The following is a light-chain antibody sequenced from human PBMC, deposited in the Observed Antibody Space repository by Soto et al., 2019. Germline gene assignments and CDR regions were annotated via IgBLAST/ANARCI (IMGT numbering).Light chain of an antibody. CDR1: QGITNS. Sequence: DVQLTQSPSFLAASVGDRVTITCRASQGITNSLAWYQQKPGKAPNLLIYAASTVQGGVPSRFSGSGSGTDFTLTISSLQPEDFATDYCQQLTSNPLTFGGGTKVEIK. CDR3: QQLTSNPLT. V-gene: IGKV1-9*01. CDR2: AAS. J-gene: IGKJ4*01.